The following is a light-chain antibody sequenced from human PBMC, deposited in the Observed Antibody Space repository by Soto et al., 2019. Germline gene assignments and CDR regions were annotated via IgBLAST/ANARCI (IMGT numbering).Light chain of an antibody. Sequence: DIQMTQYPATLSAAVGDRVTITCRASQSVRSWLAWYQQKPGTAPKLLIYDASSLESGVPSRFSGSGSGTEFTLTISSLQPDDFATYYCQQYNSYWTFGQGTKVDIK. V-gene: IGKV1-5*01. CDR3: QQYNSYWT. CDR2: DAS. J-gene: IGKJ1*01. CDR1: QSVRSW.